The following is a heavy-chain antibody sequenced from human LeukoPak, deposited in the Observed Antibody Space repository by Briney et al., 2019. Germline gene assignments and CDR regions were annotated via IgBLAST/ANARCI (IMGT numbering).Heavy chain of an antibody. J-gene: IGHJ6*03. Sequence: ASVKVSCKASGYTFTSYGISWVRQGPGQGLEWMGGIIPIFGTANYAQKFQGRVTITADESTSTAYMELSSLRSEDTAVYYCARGTPGWYRYYYYYMDVWGKGTTVTISS. D-gene: IGHD6-19*01. CDR3: ARGTPGWYRYYYYYMDV. CDR1: GYTFTSYG. V-gene: IGHV1-69*13. CDR2: IIPIFGTA.